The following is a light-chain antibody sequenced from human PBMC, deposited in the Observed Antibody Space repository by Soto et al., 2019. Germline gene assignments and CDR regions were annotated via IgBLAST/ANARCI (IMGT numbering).Light chain of an antibody. J-gene: IGKJ1*01. CDR3: QQYNNWPRT. V-gene: IGKV3-15*01. CDR1: QSVSSN. CDR2: AAS. Sequence: EIVMTQSPATLSVSPGERATLSCRASQSVSSNLAWYQQKSGQAPRLLIYAASTRATGIPARFSGSGSETVFTLTFSSLLSEDFAVYYCQQYNNWPRTFGQGTKVDIK.